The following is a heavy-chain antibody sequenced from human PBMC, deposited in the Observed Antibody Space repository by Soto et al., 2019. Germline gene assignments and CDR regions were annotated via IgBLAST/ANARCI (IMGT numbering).Heavy chain of an antibody. Sequence: QVQLVQSGAEVKQPGSSVKVSCKASGGTFSSYTISWVRQAPGQGLEWMGRIIPILGIANYAQKFQGRVTITADKSTSTAYMELSSLGSEDRAVYYWAGYYSFSGGVAAPGLYYFDYWGQGTLVTVSS. CDR2: IIPILGIA. D-gene: IGHD2-15*01. J-gene: IGHJ4*02. CDR1: GGTFSSYT. CDR3: AGYYSFSGGVAAPGLYYFDY. V-gene: IGHV1-69*02.